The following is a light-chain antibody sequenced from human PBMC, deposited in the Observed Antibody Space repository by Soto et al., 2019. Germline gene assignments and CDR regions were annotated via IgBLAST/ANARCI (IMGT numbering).Light chain of an antibody. CDR1: QGISNY. CDR3: QKYNSAPA. Sequence: DIQMTQSPSSLSASLGDRVTITCRASQGISNYLAWYQQKPGKVPKLLIYAASTLQSGVPSRFSGSGSGTDFTLTISSLQPEDVATYYCQKYNSAPAFGGGTKVEIK. CDR2: AAS. V-gene: IGKV1-27*01. J-gene: IGKJ4*01.